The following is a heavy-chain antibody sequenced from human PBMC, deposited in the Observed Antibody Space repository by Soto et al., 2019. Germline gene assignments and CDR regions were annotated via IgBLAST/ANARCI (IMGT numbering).Heavy chain of an antibody. Sequence: QVQLVQSGAEVKKPESSVKVSCKAPGGTFSTYAISWVRQAPGQGLEWMGGIIPMFGTANYAQRFQVTVTITADESTNTVYMELSSLRSEDTAVYFCASGIQLWLRRINNGYSGWGQGTLVTVSS. J-gene: IGHJ4*02. D-gene: IGHD5-18*01. CDR2: IIPMFGTA. CDR3: ASGIQLWLRRINNGYSG. V-gene: IGHV1-69*12. CDR1: GGTFSTYA.